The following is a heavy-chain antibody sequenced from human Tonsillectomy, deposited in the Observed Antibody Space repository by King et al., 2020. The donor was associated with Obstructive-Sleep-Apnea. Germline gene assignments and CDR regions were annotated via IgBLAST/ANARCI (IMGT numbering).Heavy chain of an antibody. CDR3: AREIVVVVATPEYFQH. CDR2: IYYSGST. Sequence: QLQESGPGLVKPSETLSLTCTVSGGSISSSSYYWGWIRQPPGKGLEWIGSIYYSGSTYYNPSLKSRVTISVDTSNNQFSLRLSSGTAADTAVYYCAREIVVVVATPEYFQHWGQGTLVTVSS. D-gene: IGHD2-15*01. V-gene: IGHV4-39*07. CDR1: GGSISSSSYY. J-gene: IGHJ1*01.